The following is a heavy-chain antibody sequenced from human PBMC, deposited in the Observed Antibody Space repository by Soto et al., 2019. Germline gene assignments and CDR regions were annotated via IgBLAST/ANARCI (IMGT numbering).Heavy chain of an antibody. CDR3: ARGLSYYYDSSSYYFDY. J-gene: IGHJ4*02. CDR2: IGTAGDT. V-gene: IGHV3-13*01. Sequence: PGGSLRLSCAASGFTFSSYDMHWVRQATGKGLEWVSAIGTAGDTYYPGSVKGRFTISRENAKNSLYLQMNSLRAGDTAVYYCARGLSYYYDSSSYYFDYWGQGTLVTVSS. CDR1: GFTFSSYD. D-gene: IGHD3-22*01.